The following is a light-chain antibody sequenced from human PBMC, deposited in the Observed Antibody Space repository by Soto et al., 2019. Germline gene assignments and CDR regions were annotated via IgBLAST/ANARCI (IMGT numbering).Light chain of an antibody. CDR2: KAS. CDR3: QHYNSYSEA. CDR1: QTISSW. J-gene: IGKJ1*01. V-gene: IGKV1-5*03. Sequence: DIQVTQSPPTLSASVGDRVTITCRASQTISSWLAWYQQKPGKAPKLLIYKASTLKSGVPSRFSGSGSGTEFTLTISSLQPDDFAPYYCQHYNSYSEAFGQGTKVDIK.